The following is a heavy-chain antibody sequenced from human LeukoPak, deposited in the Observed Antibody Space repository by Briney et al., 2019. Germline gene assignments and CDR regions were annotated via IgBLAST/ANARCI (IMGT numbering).Heavy chain of an antibody. V-gene: IGHV3-23*01. CDR1: GITFSSDA. D-gene: IGHD3-3*01. J-gene: IGHJ4*02. CDR3: AQYPLYHFWSGYSPPLDY. Sequence: GGSLRLSCAAAGITFSSDAISWVRQGPGRGLARVSAISGSGGRTYYADSVKGRFTISRDNSKNTLYLQMNSLRAEDTGVYYCAQYPLYHFWSGYSPPLDYWGQGTLVTVSS. CDR2: ISGSGGRT.